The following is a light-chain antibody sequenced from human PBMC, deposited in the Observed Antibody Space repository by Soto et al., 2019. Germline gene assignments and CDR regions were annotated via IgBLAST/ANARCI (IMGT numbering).Light chain of an antibody. J-gene: IGKJ2*01. CDR1: QSVGSN. V-gene: IGKV3-15*01. CDR2: GAS. CDR3: QQYTNWPYT. Sequence: EIVMTQSPATLSVSPGERASLSCRASQSVGSNLAWYQQTAGQAPRLLIYGASTRATGIPASFSGSGSGTEFTLTIRSLQSEDFAVYSCQQYTNWPYTFGQGTKLEIK.